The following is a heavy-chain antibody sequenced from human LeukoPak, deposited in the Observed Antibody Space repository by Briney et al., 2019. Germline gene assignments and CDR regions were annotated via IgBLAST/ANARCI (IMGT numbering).Heavy chain of an antibody. Sequence: PGGSLRLSCAASGFTFSSYEMNWVRQAPGKGLEWVSYISSSGSTIYYADSVKGRFTISRDNAKNSLYLQMNSLRAEDTAVYYCAREVPSGWFGEPKPYFDYWGQGTLVTVSS. CDR1: GFTFSSYE. D-gene: IGHD3-10*01. CDR2: ISSSGSTI. J-gene: IGHJ4*02. CDR3: AREVPSGWFGEPKPYFDY. V-gene: IGHV3-48*03.